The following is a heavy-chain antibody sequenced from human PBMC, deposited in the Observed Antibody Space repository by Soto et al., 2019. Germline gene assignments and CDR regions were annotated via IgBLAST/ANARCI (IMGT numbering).Heavy chain of an antibody. J-gene: IGHJ4*02. V-gene: IGHV1-8*02. Sequence: ASVKVSCKASGYTFTNFGINWVRQAPGQGPEYMGWVSPENRNAGYAPQFRGRVSMTTDTTISTAYLELTNLTFEDTAVYYCEVTTGYWGQGTMVTVSS. CDR3: EVTTGY. CDR2: VSPENRNA. D-gene: IGHD1-1*01. CDR1: GYTFTNFG.